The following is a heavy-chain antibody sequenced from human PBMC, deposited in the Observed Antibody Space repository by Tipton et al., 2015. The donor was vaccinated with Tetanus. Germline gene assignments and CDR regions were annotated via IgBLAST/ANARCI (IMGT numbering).Heavy chain of an antibody. CDR1: GFTFSSYA. CDR3: ARISGRYFYYGMDV. Sequence: SLRLSCAASGFTFSSYAMSWVRQAPGKGLEWVGRIRGKANNFTTEYAASVKGRFTISRDDSKKSVYLQMSSLKTEDTAVYYCARISGRYFYYGMDVWGQGTTVTVSS. V-gene: IGHV3-72*01. CDR2: IRGKANNFTT. J-gene: IGHJ6*02. D-gene: IGHD1-26*01.